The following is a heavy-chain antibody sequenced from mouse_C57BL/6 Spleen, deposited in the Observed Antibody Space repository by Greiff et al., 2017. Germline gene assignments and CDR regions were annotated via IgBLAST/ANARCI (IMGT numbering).Heavy chain of an antibody. CDR2: ISSGGSYT. CDR1: GFTFSSYG. Sequence: EVQLQESGGDLVKPGGSLKLSCAASGFTFSSYGMSWVRQTPDKRLEWVATISSGGSYTYYPDSVKGRFTISRDNAKNTLYLQMSSLKSEDTAMYYCARPTGTDYAMDYWGQGTSVTVSS. J-gene: IGHJ4*01. D-gene: IGHD4-1*02. CDR3: ARPTGTDYAMDY. V-gene: IGHV5-6*01.